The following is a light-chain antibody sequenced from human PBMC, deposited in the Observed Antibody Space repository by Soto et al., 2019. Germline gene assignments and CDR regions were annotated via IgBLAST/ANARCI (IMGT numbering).Light chain of an antibody. Sequence: QSALTQPPSASGSPGQSVTISCAGTSSDVGGYDSVSWYQQHPGTAPKLIMYEVNKRPSGIPDRFSGSKFGNTASLTVSGLQPEDEADYYCTSYAGINILYVFGTGTKLTVL. V-gene: IGLV2-8*01. J-gene: IGLJ1*01. CDR3: TSYAGINILYV. CDR2: EVN. CDR1: SSDVGGYDS.